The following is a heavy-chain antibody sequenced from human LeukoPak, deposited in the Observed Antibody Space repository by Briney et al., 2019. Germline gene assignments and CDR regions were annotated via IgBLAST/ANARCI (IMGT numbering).Heavy chain of an antibody. CDR3: AREAVTFGGVIAAFNY. D-gene: IGHD3-16*02. CDR1: GGSISSYY. CDR2: IYYSGST. V-gene: IGHV4-59*01. Sequence: PSETLSLTCTVSGGSISSYYWSWIRQPPGKGLEWIGYIYYSGSTNYNPSLKSRVTISVDTSKNQSSLKLSSVTAADTAVYYCAREAVTFGGVIAAFNYWGQGTLVTVSS. J-gene: IGHJ4*02.